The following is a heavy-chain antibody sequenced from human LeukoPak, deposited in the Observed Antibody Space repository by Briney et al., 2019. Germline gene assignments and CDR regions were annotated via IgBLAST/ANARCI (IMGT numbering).Heavy chain of an antibody. Sequence: GASVKVSCKASGYTFTNFDINWVRQATGQGLEWMGWMNPNTGNAGYAQKFQDRVTITWDASISTAYMDLSSLRSEDTAVYYCARDQGSYSYYFDYWGQGTLVTVSS. CDR3: ARDQGSYSYYFDY. V-gene: IGHV1-8*03. J-gene: IGHJ4*02. CDR1: GYTFTNFD. D-gene: IGHD1-26*01. CDR2: MNPNTGNA.